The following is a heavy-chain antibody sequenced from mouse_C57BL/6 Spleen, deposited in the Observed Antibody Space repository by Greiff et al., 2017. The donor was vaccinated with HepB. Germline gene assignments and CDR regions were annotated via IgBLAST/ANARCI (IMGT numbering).Heavy chain of an antibody. D-gene: IGHD1-1*01. J-gene: IGHJ2*01. CDR3: TRRSSSSFYY. Sequence: QVQLQQSGAELVRPGASVTLSCKASGYTFTDYEMHWVKQTPVHGLEWIGAIDPETGGTAYNQKFKGKAILTADKSSSTAYMELRSLTSEDSAVYYCTRRSSSSFYYWGQGTTLTVSS. V-gene: IGHV1-15*01. CDR2: IDPETGGT. CDR1: GYTFTDYE.